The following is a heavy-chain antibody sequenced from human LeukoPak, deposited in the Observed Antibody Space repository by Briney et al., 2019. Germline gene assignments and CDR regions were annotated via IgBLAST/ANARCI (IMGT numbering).Heavy chain of an antibody. D-gene: IGHD3-16*01. CDR1: GFTFSDYY. J-gene: IGHJ3*02. CDR2: ISSSSSYT. CDR3: AREGWGSYKDAFDI. V-gene: IGHV3-11*05. Sequence: PAGSLRLSCAASGFTFSDYYMSWIRQAPGKGLEWVSYISSSSSYTNYADSVKGRFTISRDNAKNSLYLQMNSLRAEDTAVYYCAREGWGSYKDAFDIWGQGTMVTVSS.